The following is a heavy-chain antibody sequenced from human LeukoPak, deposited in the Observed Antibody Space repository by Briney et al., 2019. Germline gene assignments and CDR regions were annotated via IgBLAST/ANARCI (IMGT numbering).Heavy chain of an antibody. J-gene: IGHJ5*02. Sequence: TSETLSLTCAVYGGSFSGYYWSWIRQPPGKGLEWIGEINHSGSTNYNPSLKSRVTISVDTSKNQFSLKLSSVTAADTAVYYCARVLRSRDGNWFDPWGQGTLVTVSS. D-gene: IGHD2-15*01. CDR1: GGSFSGYY. CDR2: INHSGST. V-gene: IGHV4-34*01. CDR3: ARVLRSRDGNWFDP.